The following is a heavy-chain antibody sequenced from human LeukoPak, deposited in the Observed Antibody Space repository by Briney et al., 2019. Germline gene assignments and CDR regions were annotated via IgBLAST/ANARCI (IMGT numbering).Heavy chain of an antibody. D-gene: IGHD6-19*01. CDR2: ISGRGSST. CDR3: AKDISPSRSLSGWKPDY. Sequence: GGSLRLSCAASGFPFSSYAMTWVRQPPGKGLEWVSGISGRGSSTYYADSVKGRFTISRDNAKNSLYLQMNSLRAEDTALYYCAKDISPSRSLSGWKPDYWGQGTLVTVSS. J-gene: IGHJ4*02. V-gene: IGHV3-23*01. CDR1: GFPFSSYA.